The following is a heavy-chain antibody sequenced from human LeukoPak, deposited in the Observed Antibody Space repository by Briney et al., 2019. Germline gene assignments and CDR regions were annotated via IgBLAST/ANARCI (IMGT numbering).Heavy chain of an antibody. CDR3: ARDFAQILGAFDI. CDR2: INHSGST. V-gene: IGHV4-34*01. D-gene: IGHD3-9*01. J-gene: IGHJ3*02. CDR1: GGSFSGYY. Sequence: PSETLSLTCAVYGGSFSGYYWSWIRQPPGKGLEWIGEINHSGSTNYNPSLKSRVTISVDTSKNQFSLKLSSVTAADTAVYYCARDFAQILGAFDIWGQRTMVTVSS.